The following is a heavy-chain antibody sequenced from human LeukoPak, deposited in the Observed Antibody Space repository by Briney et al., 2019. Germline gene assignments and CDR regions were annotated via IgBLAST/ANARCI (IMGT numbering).Heavy chain of an antibody. Sequence: SVKVSCKASGGTFSSYAISWVRQAPGQGLEWMGGIIPIFGTANYAQKFQGRVTITADESTSTAYMELSSLRSEDTAVYYCASPKIAGAGTGLYYYSGRDVGAKGPTVTVSS. D-gene: IGHD6-19*01. CDR3: ASPKIAGAGTGLYYYSGRDV. V-gene: IGHV1-69*13. CDR1: GGTFSSYA. J-gene: IGHJ6*04. CDR2: IIPIFGTA.